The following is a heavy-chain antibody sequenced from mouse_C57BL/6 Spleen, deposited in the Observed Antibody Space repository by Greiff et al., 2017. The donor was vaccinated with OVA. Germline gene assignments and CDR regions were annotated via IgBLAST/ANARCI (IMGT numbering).Heavy chain of an antibody. V-gene: IGHV1-15*01. CDR2: IDPETGGT. J-gene: IGHJ2*01. Sequence: QVQLQQSGAELVRPGASVTLSCKASGYTFTDYEMHWVKQTPVHGLEWIGAIDPETGGTAYNQKFKGKAILTADKSSSTAYMELRSLTSEDSAVYYCTRTGYGSKGPFDYWGQGTTLTVSS. CDR3: TRTGYGSKGPFDY. D-gene: IGHD1-1*01. CDR1: GYTFTDYE.